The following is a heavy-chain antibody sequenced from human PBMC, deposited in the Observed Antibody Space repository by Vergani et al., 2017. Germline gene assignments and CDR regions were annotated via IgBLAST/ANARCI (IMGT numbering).Heavy chain of an antibody. CDR2: IYYSGST. V-gene: IGHV4-39*07. D-gene: IGHD6-13*01. CDR3: ARSEYSSSWYYLGY. Sequence: QVQLQESGPGLVKPSETLSLTCTVSGGSISSSSYYWGWIRQPPGKGLEWIGSIYYSGSTYYNPSLKSRVTISVDTSKNQFSLKLSSVTAADTAVYYCARSEYSSSWYYLGYWGQGTLVTVSS. J-gene: IGHJ4*02. CDR1: GGSISSSSYY.